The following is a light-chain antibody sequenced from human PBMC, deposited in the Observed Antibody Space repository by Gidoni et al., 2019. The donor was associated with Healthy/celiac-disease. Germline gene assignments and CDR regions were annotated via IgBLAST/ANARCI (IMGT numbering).Light chain of an antibody. V-gene: IGKV1-33*01. CDR3: QQYDKVPS. J-gene: IGKJ4*01. CDR1: QDISNY. Sequence: DIQMTQSPSSLSASVGDRVTITCQASQDISNYLNWYQQKPGKAPTLLIYDASTLETRVPSRFSGSGSGTDFTFTISSLEAEDIATYYCQQYDKVPSFGGGTKVEIK. CDR2: DAS.